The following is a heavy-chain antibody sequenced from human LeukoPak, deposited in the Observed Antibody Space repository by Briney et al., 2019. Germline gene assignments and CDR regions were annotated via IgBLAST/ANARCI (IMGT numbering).Heavy chain of an antibody. Sequence: DSVRGRFTISRDNAKNSLYLQINSLRAEDTAVYYCARDKTPSSSLNWFDPWGQGNLVTVSS. V-gene: IGHV3-48*01. J-gene: IGHJ5*02. CDR3: ARDKTPSSSLNWFDP. D-gene: IGHD6-6*01.